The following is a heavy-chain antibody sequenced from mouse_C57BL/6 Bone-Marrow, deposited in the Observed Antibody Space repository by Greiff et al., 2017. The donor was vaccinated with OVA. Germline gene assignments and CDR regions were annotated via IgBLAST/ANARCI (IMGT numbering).Heavy chain of an antibody. Sequence: QVQLQQSGAELARPGASVKLSCKASGYTFTSYGISWVKQRTGQGLEWIGAIYPRSGNTYYNEKFKGKSTLTADKSSSTAYMELRSLTSEDSAVYFCARRDYGSDGYWGQGTTLTVSS. D-gene: IGHD1-1*01. CDR3: ARRDYGSDGY. V-gene: IGHV1-81*01. CDR1: GYTFTSYG. J-gene: IGHJ2*01. CDR2: IYPRSGNT.